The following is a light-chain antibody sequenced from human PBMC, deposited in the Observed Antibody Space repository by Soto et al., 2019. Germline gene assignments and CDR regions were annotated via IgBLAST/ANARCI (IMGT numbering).Light chain of an antibody. CDR3: QQYGSPALS. Sequence: EIVLTQSPGTLSLSPGERATLSCRASQSVKSNNLAWYQQIPGQSPRLLIYGASSRATGIPDRFSXXXXXXXFXLTITRVETEDFALYYCQQYGSPALSFGGGTKVEI. CDR1: QSVKSNN. V-gene: IGKV3-20*01. CDR2: GAS. J-gene: IGKJ4*01.